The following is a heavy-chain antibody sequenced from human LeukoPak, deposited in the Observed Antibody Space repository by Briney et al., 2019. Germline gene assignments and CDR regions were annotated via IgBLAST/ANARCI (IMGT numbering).Heavy chain of an antibody. Sequence: PGRSLRLSCAASGFTFSSYGMHGVRQAPGKGLEWVAVISYDGSNKYYADSVKGRFTISRDNYKNTLYLQMNSLRAEDTAVYYCAKDAPSLAFDYWGQGTLVTVSS. CDR1: GFTFSSYG. CDR3: AKDAPSLAFDY. CDR2: ISYDGSNK. J-gene: IGHJ4*02. V-gene: IGHV3-30*18.